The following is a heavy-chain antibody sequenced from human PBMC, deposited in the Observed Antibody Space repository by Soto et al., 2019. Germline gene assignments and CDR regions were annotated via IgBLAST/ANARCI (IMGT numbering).Heavy chain of an antibody. CDR3: AKDVTSGYYYGSGRYLGVAY. CDR2: ISWNSGSI. D-gene: IGHD3-10*01. Sequence: EVQLVESGGGLVQPGRSLRLSCAASGFTFDDYAMHWVRQAPGKGLEWVSGISWNSGSIGYADSVKGRFTISRDNAKNSLSRQISSLRAEDTALYYCAKDVTSGYYYGSGRYLGVAYWGQGTLVTVSS. V-gene: IGHV3-9*01. CDR1: GFTFDDYA. J-gene: IGHJ4*02.